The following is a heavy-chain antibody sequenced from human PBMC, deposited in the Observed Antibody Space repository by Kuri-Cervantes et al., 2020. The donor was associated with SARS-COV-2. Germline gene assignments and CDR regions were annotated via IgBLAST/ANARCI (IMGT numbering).Heavy chain of an antibody. J-gene: IGHJ4*02. CDR3: ASSFERRYSSGWYNAPYDY. D-gene: IGHD6-19*01. V-gene: IGHV1-3*01. Sequence: ASVKVSCTASGYTFTSYAMHWVRQAPGQRLEWMGWINACNGNTKYSQKFQGRVTITRDTSASTAYMELSSLRTEDTAVYYCASSFERRYSSGWYNAPYDYWGQGTLVTVSS. CDR2: INACNGNT. CDR1: GYTFTSYA.